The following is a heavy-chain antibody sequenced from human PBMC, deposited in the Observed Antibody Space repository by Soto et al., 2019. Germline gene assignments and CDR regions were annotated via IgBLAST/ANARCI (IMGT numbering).Heavy chain of an antibody. Sequence: QVQLVQSGAEVKKPGSSVKVSCKASGGTFSSYAISWVRQAPGQGLEWMGGIIPIFGTANYAQKFQGRVTITAEESTSTAYMELSSLRSEETAVYYCARDGRASFTQILLDAFDIWGQGTMVTVSS. J-gene: IGHJ3*02. D-gene: IGHD3-3*02. CDR1: GGTFSSYA. CDR2: IIPIFGTA. CDR3: ARDGRASFTQILLDAFDI. V-gene: IGHV1-69*12.